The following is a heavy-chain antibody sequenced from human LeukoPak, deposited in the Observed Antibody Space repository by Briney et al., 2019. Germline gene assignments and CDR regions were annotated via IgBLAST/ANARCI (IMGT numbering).Heavy chain of an antibody. Sequence: GGSLRLSCAASGFTFSTYTMNWVRQAPGKGLEWVSSISHSGSDTYYADSVKGRFTTSRDNSKNTLYLQMNSLRAEDTAVYYCVINWNCDYWGQGTLVTVSS. CDR2: ISHSGSDT. CDR1: GFTFSTYT. D-gene: IGHD1-7*01. J-gene: IGHJ4*02. V-gene: IGHV3-23*01. CDR3: VINWNCDY.